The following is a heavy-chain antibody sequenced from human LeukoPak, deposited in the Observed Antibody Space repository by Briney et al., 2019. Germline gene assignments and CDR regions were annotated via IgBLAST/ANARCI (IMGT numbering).Heavy chain of an antibody. V-gene: IGHV4-39*01. J-gene: IGHJ5*02. CDR2: IYYSGST. CDR1: GGSISSSSYY. Sequence: SETLSLTCTVSGGSISSSSYYWGWIRQPPGKGLEWIGSIYYSGSTYYNPSLKSRVTISVDTSKNQFSLKLSSVTAADTAVYYGARPRDPGNWFDPWGQGTLVTVSS. CDR3: ARPRDPGNWFDP.